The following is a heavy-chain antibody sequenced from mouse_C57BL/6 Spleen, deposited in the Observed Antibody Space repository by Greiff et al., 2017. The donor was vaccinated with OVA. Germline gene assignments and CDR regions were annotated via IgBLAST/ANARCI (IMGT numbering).Heavy chain of an antibody. J-gene: IGHJ2*01. CDR2: ISSGGSYT. CDR1: GFTFSSYG. CDR3: ARHGMVTTQYFDY. Sequence: EVKVVESGGDLVKPGGSLKLSCAASGFTFSSYGMSWVRQTPDKRLEWVATISSGGSYTYYPDSVKGRFPIPRDKAKNTLYLQLSSLKSEDTAMYYCARHGMVTTQYFDYWGQGTTLTVSS. D-gene: IGHD2-2*01. V-gene: IGHV5-6*01.